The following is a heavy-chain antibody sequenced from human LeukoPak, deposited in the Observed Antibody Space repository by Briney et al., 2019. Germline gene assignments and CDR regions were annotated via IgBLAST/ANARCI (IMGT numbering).Heavy chain of an antibody. CDR2: ISSSGSTI. V-gene: IGHV3-11*01. CDR1: GFTFSDYH. CDR3: ARDRWLSGSSWTFDY. D-gene: IGHD6-13*01. Sequence: GGSLRLSCAASGFTFSDYHMSWIRQAPGKGLEWVSYISSSGSTIYYADSVKGRFTISRDNAKNSLYLQMNSLRAEDTAVYYCARDRWLSGSSWTFDYWGQGTLVTVSS. J-gene: IGHJ4*02.